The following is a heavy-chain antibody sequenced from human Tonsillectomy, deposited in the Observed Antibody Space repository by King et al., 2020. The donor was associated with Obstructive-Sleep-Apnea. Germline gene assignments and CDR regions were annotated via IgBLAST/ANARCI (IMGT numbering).Heavy chain of an antibody. V-gene: IGHV3-9*01. J-gene: IGHJ6*02. CDR2: ISWNSGSI. Sequence: VQLVESGGGLVQPGRSLRLSCAASGFTFDDYAMHWVRQAPGKGLEWVSGISWNSGSIGYAGSVKGRFTISRDNAKNSLYLQMNSLRAEETALYYCAKDSGGSGWAYYYGMDVWGQGTTVTVSS. CDR1: GFTFDDYA. D-gene: IGHD6-19*01. CDR3: AKDSGGSGWAYYYGMDV.